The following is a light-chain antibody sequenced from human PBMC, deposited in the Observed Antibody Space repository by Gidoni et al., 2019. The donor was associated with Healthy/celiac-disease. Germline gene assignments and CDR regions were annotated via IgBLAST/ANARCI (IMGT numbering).Light chain of an antibody. CDR2: VAS. CDR3: QQYGSSPRT. V-gene: IGKV3-20*01. Sequence: IVLEESAGTLSLSPGERATLSCRASQSVSSSYLAWYQQKPGQAPRLLIYVASSRATVIPDSFSVSGSGTDFTLTISRLEPEDFAVYYCQQYGSSPRTFGQGTKVEIK. J-gene: IGKJ1*01. CDR1: QSVSSSY.